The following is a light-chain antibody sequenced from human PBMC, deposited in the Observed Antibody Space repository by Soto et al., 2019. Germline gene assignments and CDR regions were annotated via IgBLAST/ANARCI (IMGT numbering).Light chain of an antibody. CDR3: QQYNKWPPYT. V-gene: IGKV3-15*01. J-gene: IGKJ2*01. Sequence: EIVMTQSPANLSVSPGEIATLSCSASQRVRSNLAWYQQKPGQGPRLLIYGASTRATGIPARFSGSGSGTDFTLTISSLQSVDCAVYYCQQYNKWPPYTCAQGNEVEIE. CDR1: QRVRSN. CDR2: GAS.